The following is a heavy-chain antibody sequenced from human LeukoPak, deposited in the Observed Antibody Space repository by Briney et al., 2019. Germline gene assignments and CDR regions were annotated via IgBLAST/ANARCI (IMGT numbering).Heavy chain of an antibody. CDR1: GGSINNYY. CDR2: IQYGART. D-gene: IGHD4-17*01. J-gene: IGHJ4*02. Sequence: SETLSLTCTVSGGSINNYYWSWIRQPPGKGLEWIGYIQYGARTYYSPSLKSRVTISMDLSKIQFSLKMSSVTAADTAVYYCARDFIGDFGNWGQGILVTVSS. V-gene: IGHV4-59*01. CDR3: ARDFIGDFGN.